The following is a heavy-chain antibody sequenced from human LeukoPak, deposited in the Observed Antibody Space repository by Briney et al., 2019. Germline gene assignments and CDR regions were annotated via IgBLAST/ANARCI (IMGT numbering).Heavy chain of an antibody. CDR2: ISQSGDT. V-gene: IGHV4-38-2*02. CDR1: GYSISSGYD. CDR3: ARAPNGYYD. J-gene: IGHJ4*02. Sequence: SETLSLTCTVSGYSISSGYDWGWMRQAPGKGLEWLASISQSGDTYNNPSLKSRVSLSVDTSKNQLSLKLSSVTAADTAVYYCARAPNGYYDWGQGTLVTVSS. D-gene: IGHD3-22*01.